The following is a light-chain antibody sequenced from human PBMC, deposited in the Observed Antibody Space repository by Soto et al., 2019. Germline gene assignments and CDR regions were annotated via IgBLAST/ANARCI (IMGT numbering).Light chain of an antibody. J-gene: IGKJ3*01. CDR3: QQLNSYPFT. Sequence: IQLTQSPSSLSASVGDRVTITCRASQGISSYLAWYQQKPGKAPKLLIYAASTLEIGVASRFSGSGSGTDFTLTISSLQPEDFATYYCQQLNSYPFTFGPGAKVDIK. CDR1: QGISSY. V-gene: IGKV1-9*01. CDR2: AAS.